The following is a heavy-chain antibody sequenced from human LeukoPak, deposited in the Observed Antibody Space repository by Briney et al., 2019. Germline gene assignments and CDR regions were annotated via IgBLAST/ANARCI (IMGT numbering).Heavy chain of an antibody. CDR1: GGSFSGYY. CDR3: AREGGYSYGYHY. J-gene: IGHJ4*02. CDR2: INHSGST. D-gene: IGHD5-18*01. V-gene: IGHV4-34*01. Sequence: SEPRSLTCAVYGGSFSGYYWSWIRQPPGKGLEWIGEINHSGSTNYNPSLKSRVTISVDTSKNQFSLKLSSVTAADTAVYYCAREGGYSYGYHYWGQGTLVTVSS.